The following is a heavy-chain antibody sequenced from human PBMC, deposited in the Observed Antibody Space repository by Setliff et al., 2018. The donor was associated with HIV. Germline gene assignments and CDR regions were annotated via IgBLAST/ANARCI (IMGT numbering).Heavy chain of an antibody. CDR2: IFYTGRT. CDR3: ARQGRLGELSLAADY. J-gene: IGHJ4*02. D-gene: IGHD3-16*01. Sequence: SETLSLTCTVSGGSISSRSNYWGWIRQSPGKGLEWIGYIFYTGRTYYNPSLKSRVTISVDTSKNQFSLTLNSVTAADTAVYYCARQGRLGELSLAADYWGQGTLVTVSS. CDR1: GGSISSRSNY. V-gene: IGHV4-39*01.